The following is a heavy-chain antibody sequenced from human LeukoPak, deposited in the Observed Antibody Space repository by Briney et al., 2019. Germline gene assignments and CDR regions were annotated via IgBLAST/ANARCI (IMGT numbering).Heavy chain of an antibody. CDR3: ARLDDILTGYDY. D-gene: IGHD3-9*01. CDR2: INPNSGGT. J-gene: IGHJ4*02. Sequence: AXVKVSCKASGYTFTSYYMHWVRQAPGQGLEWMGWINPNSGGTNYAQKFQGRVTMTRDTSISTAYMELSRLRSDDTAVYYCARLDDILTGYDYWGQGTLVTVSS. V-gene: IGHV1-2*02. CDR1: GYTFTSYY.